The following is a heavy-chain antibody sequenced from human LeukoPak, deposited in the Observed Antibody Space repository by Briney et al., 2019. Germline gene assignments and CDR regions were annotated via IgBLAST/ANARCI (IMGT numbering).Heavy chain of an antibody. Sequence: ASVKVSCKASGYTFTSYDINWVRQATGQGLEWMGWMNPNSGNTGYAQKFQGRVTMTRNTSISTAYMELSSLRSEDTAVYYCAIPAPGEVVVPAAIGYWGQGTLVTVSS. D-gene: IGHD2-2*01. J-gene: IGHJ4*02. CDR3: AIPAPGEVVVPAAIGY. V-gene: IGHV1-8*01. CDR1: GYTFTSYD. CDR2: MNPNSGNT.